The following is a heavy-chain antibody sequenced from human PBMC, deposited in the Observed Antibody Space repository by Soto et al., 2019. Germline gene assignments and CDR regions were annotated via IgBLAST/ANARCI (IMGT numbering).Heavy chain of an antibody. CDR2: INPNSGVT. Sequence: GASVKGSCKASGDRLSVYYMHWVRKAPGQGLEWMGWINPNSGVTKYAQKFQGWVTMTRDTSIRTVYMQLSRLGFDDTAIYYCARESGGATATLDYYYFYTDVWGTGTTVTVSS. D-gene: IGHD5-12*01. V-gene: IGHV1-2*04. CDR3: ARESGGATATLDYYYFYTDV. CDR1: GDRLSVYY. J-gene: IGHJ6*03.